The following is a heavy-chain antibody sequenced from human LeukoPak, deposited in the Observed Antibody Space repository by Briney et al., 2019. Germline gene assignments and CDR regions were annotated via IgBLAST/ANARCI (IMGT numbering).Heavy chain of an antibody. CDR1: GFRFTNYS. J-gene: IGHJ6*02. D-gene: IGHD3-10*01. CDR2: ISHTGSTM. V-gene: IGHV3-48*04. Sequence: GGSLRLSCAASGFRFTNYSMNWVRQAPGKGLEWVSYISHTGSTMSYADSVKGRFTISRDNARNLLHLQMNSLRAEDTAVYYCAIPPLSGTGSSRPLAEMDVWGQGTTVTVSS. CDR3: AIPPLSGTGSSRPLAEMDV.